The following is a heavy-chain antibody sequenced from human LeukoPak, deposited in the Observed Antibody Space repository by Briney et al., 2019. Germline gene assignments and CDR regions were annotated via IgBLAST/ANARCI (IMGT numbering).Heavy chain of an antibody. J-gene: IGHJ6*02. V-gene: IGHV3-9*01. D-gene: IGHD4-11*01. CDR1: GFTFDDYA. CDR2: ISWNSGSI. CDR3: AKDEDYSNYSPYGMDV. Sequence: PGGSLRLSCAASGFTFDDYAMHWVRQAPGKGLEWVSGISWNSGSIGYADSVKGRFTISRGNAKNSLYLQMNSLRAEDTALYYCAKDEDYSNYSPYGMDVWGQGTTVTVSS.